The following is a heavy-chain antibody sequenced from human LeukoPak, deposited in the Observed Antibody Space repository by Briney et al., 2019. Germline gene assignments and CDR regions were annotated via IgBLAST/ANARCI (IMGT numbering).Heavy chain of an antibody. CDR2: IRSKANSYAT. J-gene: IGHJ4*02. D-gene: IGHD1-26*01. Sequence: PGGSLRLSCAASGLTFSGSAMHWVRQASGKGLEWVGRIRSKANSYATAYAASVKGRFTISRADPKNPAYLQTNSLKTEDTAMYHCTPGVPVGATLDYWGPGTLVTVSS. V-gene: IGHV3-73*01. CDR3: TPGVPVGATLDY. CDR1: GLTFSGSA.